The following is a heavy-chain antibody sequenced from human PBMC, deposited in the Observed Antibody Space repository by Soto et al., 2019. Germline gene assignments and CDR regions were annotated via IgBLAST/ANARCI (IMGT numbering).Heavy chain of an antibody. CDR1: GGSFSDYY. CDR2: INHSGST. D-gene: IGHD3-9*01. J-gene: IGHJ4*02. V-gene: IGHV4-34*01. Sequence: PSETLSLTCAVYGGSFSDYYWSWIRQPPGKGLEWIGEINHSGSTNYNPSLKSRVTISVDTSKNQFSLNLSSVTAADTAVYYCARGRDYDILAGYYPVPFDYWGQGTLVTVSS. CDR3: ARGRDYDILAGYYPVPFDY.